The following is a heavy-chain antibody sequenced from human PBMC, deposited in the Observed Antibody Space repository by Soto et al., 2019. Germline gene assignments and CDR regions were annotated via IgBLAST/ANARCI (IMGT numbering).Heavy chain of an antibody. J-gene: IGHJ4*02. D-gene: IGHD3-3*01. Sequence: ASVKVSCKASGYTFTSYGISWVRQAPGQGLEWMGWISAYNGNTNYAQKLQGRVTMTTDTSTSTAYMELRSLRSDDTAVYYCARVAYDFWSGPRFVWLFGRTRFDYWGQGTLVTVSS. CDR2: ISAYNGNT. CDR1: GYTFTSYG. V-gene: IGHV1-18*04. CDR3: ARVAYDFWSGPRFVWLFGRTRFDY.